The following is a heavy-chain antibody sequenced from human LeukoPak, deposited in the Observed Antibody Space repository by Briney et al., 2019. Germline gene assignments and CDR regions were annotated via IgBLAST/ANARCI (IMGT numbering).Heavy chain of an antibody. CDR3: ARELISTTWRGNRSYFDL. CDR1: GFTFSSYG. D-gene: IGHD1-1*01. CDR2: IWYDGSNK. V-gene: IGHV3-33*01. Sequence: PGGSLRLSCAASGFTFSSYGMHWVRQAPGKGLEGVAVIWYDGSNKYYADSVKGRFTISRDNSKNTLYLQMNSLRAEDTAVYYCARELISTTWRGNRSYFDLWGRGTLVTVSS. J-gene: IGHJ2*01.